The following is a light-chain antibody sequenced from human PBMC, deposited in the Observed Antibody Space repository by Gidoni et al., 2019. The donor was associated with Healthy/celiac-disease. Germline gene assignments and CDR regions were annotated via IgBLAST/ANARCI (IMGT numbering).Light chain of an antibody. CDR3: QQYNNWPPWT. J-gene: IGKJ1*01. CDR1: QSVGTK. Sequence: EIVMTPSPATLSVSPGESATLSCRASQSVGTKLAWYQQKPGQAPRLVIYGASTRATDIPARFSGSGSGTEFTLTISSLQSEDFAVYYCQQYNNWPPWTFGQGTKVEIK. CDR2: GAS. V-gene: IGKV3-15*01.